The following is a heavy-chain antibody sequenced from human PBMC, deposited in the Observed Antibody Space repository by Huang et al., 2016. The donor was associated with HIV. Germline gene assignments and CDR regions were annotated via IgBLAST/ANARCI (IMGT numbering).Heavy chain of an antibody. J-gene: IGHJ4*02. CDR2: INPSGGST. D-gene: IGHD6-13*01. CDR3: ARGFGYTSSKNYFDY. CDR1: GYTFINHY. Sequence: QVQLVQSGAEVKKPGASVKVSCKASGYTFINHYLHWVRQAPGQGLEWIGIINPSGGSTTYAKKFQVRVTLTRDTSTTSVYMELSSLRSEDTAVYYCARGFGYTSSKNYFDYWGQGTLVIVSS. V-gene: IGHV1-46*03.